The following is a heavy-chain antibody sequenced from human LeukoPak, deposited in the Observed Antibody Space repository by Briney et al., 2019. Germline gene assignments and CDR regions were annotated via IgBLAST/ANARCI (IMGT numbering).Heavy chain of an antibody. V-gene: IGHV3-13*01. J-gene: IGHJ4*02. Sequence: PGGSLRLSCAASGFTLSDYDMHWVRQATGKGLEWVSAIGTAGDTYYTGSVKGRFTISRENAKNSLYLQMNSLRAGDTAVYYCARVAQGRDGGGYYFDYWGQGTLVTVSS. CDR2: IGTAGDT. CDR1: GFTLSDYD. CDR3: ARVAQGRDGGGYYFDY. D-gene: IGHD3-16*01.